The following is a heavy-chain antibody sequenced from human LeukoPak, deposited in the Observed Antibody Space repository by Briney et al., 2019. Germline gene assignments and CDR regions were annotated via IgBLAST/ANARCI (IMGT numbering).Heavy chain of an antibody. CDR1: GFTFSNYD. D-gene: IGHD1-26*01. Sequence: PGGSLRLSCTASGFTFSNYDMHWVRQAPGKGPEWVAVIWYDGSNKYYADSVKGRFTLSRDNSKNTLYLQMNSLRAEDTAVYYCAKRNSGNYYDDWGQGSLVTVSS. J-gene: IGHJ4*02. CDR2: IWYDGSNK. V-gene: IGHV3-33*06. CDR3: AKRNSGNYYDD.